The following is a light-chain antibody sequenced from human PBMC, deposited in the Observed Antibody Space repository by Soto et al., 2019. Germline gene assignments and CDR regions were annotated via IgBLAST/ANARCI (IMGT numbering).Light chain of an antibody. Sequence: DIQMTQSPSSLSASVGDRVTITCRASQSISSYLNWYQQKPGKAPKLLIYAASSLQSGVPSRFSGSGSGTDFTLTISSLQPADSATYYCLQHDTYPWTFGQGTKVDI. CDR3: LQHDTYPWT. CDR2: AAS. J-gene: IGKJ1*01. CDR1: QSISSY. V-gene: IGKV1-39*01.